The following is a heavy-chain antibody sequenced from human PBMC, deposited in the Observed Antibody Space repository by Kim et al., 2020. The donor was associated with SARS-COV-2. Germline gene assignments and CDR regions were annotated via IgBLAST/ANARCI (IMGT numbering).Heavy chain of an antibody. CDR3: ASDGSSWYPSIFYYYYYMDV. CDR1: GYTFTSYA. J-gene: IGHJ6*03. Sequence: ASVKVSCKASGYTFTSYAMNWVRQAPGQGLEWMGWINTNTGNPTYAQGFTGRFVFSLDTSVSTAYLQISSLKAEDTAVYYCASDGSSWYPSIFYYYYYMDVWGEGTTVTVSS. CDR2: INTNTGNP. V-gene: IGHV7-4-1*02. D-gene: IGHD6-13*01.